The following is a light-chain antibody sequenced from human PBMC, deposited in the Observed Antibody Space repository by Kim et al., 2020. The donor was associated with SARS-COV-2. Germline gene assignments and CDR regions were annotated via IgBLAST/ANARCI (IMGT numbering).Light chain of an antibody. CDR3: QQDYNLPMYT. CDR2: GAS. J-gene: IGKJ2*01. V-gene: IGKV3D-7*01. CDR1: QSVSSSY. Sequence: PGQRVTLPCRASQSVSSSYLTWYQQKPGQAPRLLIYGASTRATGIPARFSGSGSGTDFTLTISSLQPEDFAVYYCQQDYNLPMYTFGQGTKLEI.